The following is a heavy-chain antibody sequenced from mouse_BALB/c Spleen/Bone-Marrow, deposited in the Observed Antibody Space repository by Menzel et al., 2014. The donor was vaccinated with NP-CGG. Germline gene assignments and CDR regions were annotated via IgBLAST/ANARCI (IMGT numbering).Heavy chain of an antibody. CDR1: GFSLTSYG. Sequence: QVQLKDSGPGLVPPSQSLSITCTVSGFSLTSYGVHWVRQPPGKGLEWLGVIWAGGSTNYNSALMSRLSISKDNSKSQVFLKMNSLQTDDTAMYYCAWPTPRYFAMDYWGQGTSVTVSS. CDR3: AWPTPRYFAMDY. CDR2: IWAGGST. D-gene: IGHD6-1*01. J-gene: IGHJ4*01. V-gene: IGHV2-9*02.